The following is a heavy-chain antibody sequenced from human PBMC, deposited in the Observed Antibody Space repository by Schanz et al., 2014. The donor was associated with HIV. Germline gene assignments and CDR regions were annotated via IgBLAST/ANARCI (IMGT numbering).Heavy chain of an antibody. CDR2: IWSDGSNK. Sequence: QVQLVESGGGVVQPGRSLRLSCAASRFTFSNYGMHWVRQAPGKGLEWVAVIWSDGSNKYYADSVKGRFTISRDNSKNTLYLQMNSLRAEDTAVYYCAKEATVVTLAFDIWGQGTMVTVSS. J-gene: IGHJ3*02. V-gene: IGHV3-30*18. CDR3: AKEATVVTLAFDI. D-gene: IGHD4-17*01. CDR1: RFTFSNYG.